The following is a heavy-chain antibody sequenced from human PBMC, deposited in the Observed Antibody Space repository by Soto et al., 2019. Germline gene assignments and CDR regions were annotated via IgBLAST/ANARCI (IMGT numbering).Heavy chain of an antibody. CDR1: GFTFSNAW. V-gene: IGHV3-15*01. CDR3: TTLKTYYDFWSGYYKSDYYGMDV. D-gene: IGHD3-3*01. Sequence: PGGSLRLSCAASGFTFSNAWMSWVRQAPGKGLEWVGRIKSKTDGGTTDYAAPVKGRFTISRDGSKTTLYLQMNSLKTEDTAVYYCTTLKTYYDFWSGYYKSDYYGMDVWGQGTAVTV. CDR2: IKSKTDGGTT. J-gene: IGHJ6*02.